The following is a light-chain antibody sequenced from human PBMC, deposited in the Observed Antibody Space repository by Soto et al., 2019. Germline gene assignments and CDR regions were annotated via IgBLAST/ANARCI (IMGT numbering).Light chain of an antibody. CDR2: SSN. CDR1: ISNLGTNN. V-gene: IGLV1-44*01. J-gene: IGLJ1*01. Sequence: QSLLTQPPSASGTRGQRFTISCSGSISNLGTNNVNWYQQLPGTAPKLLIFSSNQRPSGVSDRFSGSKSGTSASLAISGLQSEDEADYYCAAWDDSLNGFSVFGTGTKVTVL. CDR3: AAWDDSLNGFSV.